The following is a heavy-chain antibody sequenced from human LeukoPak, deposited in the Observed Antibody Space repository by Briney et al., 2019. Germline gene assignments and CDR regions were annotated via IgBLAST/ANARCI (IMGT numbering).Heavy chain of an antibody. D-gene: IGHD4-17*01. J-gene: IGHJ5*02. V-gene: IGHV1-2*02. Sequence: ASVKVSCKASGYTFTGYYMHWVRQAPGQGLEWMGWINPNSGGTNYAQKFQGRVTMTRDTSISTAYMELSRLRSEDTAVYYCARLPYGDSYNWFDPWGQGTLVTVSS. CDR2: INPNSGGT. CDR3: ARLPYGDSYNWFDP. CDR1: GYTFTGYY.